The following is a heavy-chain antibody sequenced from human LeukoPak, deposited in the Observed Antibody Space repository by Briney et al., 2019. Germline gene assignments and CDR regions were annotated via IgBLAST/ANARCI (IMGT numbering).Heavy chain of an antibody. Sequence: SETLSLTRSVSGGSVSRDSHYGRWIRRPPGKGLEWIGWIYNSGSANYNPSLKSRVTISVDTSKNQFSLKLSSVTAADTAVYYCARGRGLWGQGTLVTVSS. D-gene: IGHD3-10*01. CDR1: GGSVSRDSHY. CDR2: IYNSGSA. CDR3: ARGRGL. V-gene: IGHV4-61*01. J-gene: IGHJ4*02.